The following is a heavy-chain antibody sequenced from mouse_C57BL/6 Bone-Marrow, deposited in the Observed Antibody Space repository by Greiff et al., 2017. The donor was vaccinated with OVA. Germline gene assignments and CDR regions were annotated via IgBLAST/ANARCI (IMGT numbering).Heavy chain of an antibody. D-gene: IGHD2-1*01. J-gene: IGHJ2*01. Sequence: QVQLKQSGAELVRPGASVTLSCKASGYTFTDSEMHWVKQTPVNGLEWIGAIDPETGGTAYNQKFKGKAILTADKSSSTAYMELRSLTSEDSAVYYCTRSYCNYGDFDYWVRGTTLTVSS. CDR1: GYTFTDSE. CDR2: IDPETGGT. CDR3: TRSYCNYGDFDY. V-gene: IGHV1-15*01.